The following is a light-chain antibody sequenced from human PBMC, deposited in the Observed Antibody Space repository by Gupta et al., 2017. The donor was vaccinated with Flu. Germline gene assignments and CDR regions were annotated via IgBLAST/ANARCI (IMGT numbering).Light chain of an antibody. J-gene: IGLJ2*01. CDR2: FENSGGN. V-gene: IGLV4-60*03. CDR1: SGHSSDI. Sequence: PVLTHSSSASASLGSSVKLTCTLSSGHSSDIIAWHLQQPGKAPRYLMRFENSGGNNKGSAGPVRFSASSSEADRYLTLSPRQSEDEDDYYYETWDSNTQVFGGGTKLTVL. CDR3: ETWDSNTQV.